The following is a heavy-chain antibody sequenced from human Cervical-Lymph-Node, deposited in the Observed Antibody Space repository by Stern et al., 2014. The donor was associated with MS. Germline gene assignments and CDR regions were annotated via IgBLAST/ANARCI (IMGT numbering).Heavy chain of an antibody. CDR2: IYHSGSA. J-gene: IGHJ4*02. V-gene: IGHV4-31*03. CDR3: ARETISAGSALDS. D-gene: IGHD3-3*01. Sequence: VQLVESGPGLVKPSQSLSLTCTVSGDSMTSGGYYWRWIRQNPGKGLEWIGYIYHSGSAYYRPSLTGRATLSVDTSKNQFSLKLNSVTAADTAVYFCARETISAGSALDSWGQGSLVTVSS. CDR1: GDSMTSGGYY.